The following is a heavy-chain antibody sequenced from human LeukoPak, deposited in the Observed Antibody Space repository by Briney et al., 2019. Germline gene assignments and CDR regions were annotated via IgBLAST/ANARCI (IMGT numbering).Heavy chain of an antibody. CDR1: GGTFSSYA. Sequence: SVKVSCTASGGTFSSYAISWVRQAPGQGLEWMGRIIPILGIANYAQKFQGRFTITADKPTTTAYMELTGLTSEDAAVYYCARDPHDYTGNSPMSHWGQGTLVTVSS. D-gene: IGHD4-23*01. CDR3: ARDPHDYTGNSPMSH. V-gene: IGHV1-69*04. J-gene: IGHJ4*02. CDR2: IIPILGIA.